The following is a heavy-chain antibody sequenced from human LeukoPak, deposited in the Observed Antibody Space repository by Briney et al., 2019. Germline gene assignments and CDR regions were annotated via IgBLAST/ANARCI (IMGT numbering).Heavy chain of an antibody. CDR1: GFTFSSYA. V-gene: IGHV3-30-3*01. CDR2: ISYDGSNK. Sequence: GRSLRLSCAASGFTFSSYAMHWVRQAPGKGLEWVAVISYDGSNKYYADSVKGRFTISRDNSKNTLYLQMNSLRAEDTAVYYCARSPHSGSPKLDYWGQGTLVTVS. CDR3: ARSPHSGSPKLDY. D-gene: IGHD1-26*01. J-gene: IGHJ4*02.